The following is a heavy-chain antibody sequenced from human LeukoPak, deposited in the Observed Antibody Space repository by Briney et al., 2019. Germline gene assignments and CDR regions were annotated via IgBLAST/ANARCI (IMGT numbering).Heavy chain of an antibody. CDR1: GYTFTSYD. D-gene: IGHD3-10*01. Sequence: ASVKVSCKASGYTFTSYDINWVRQATGQGLEWMGWMNPNSGNTGYAQKFQGRVTMTRNTSISTAYMELSSLRSEDTAVYYCARLDLASTRVQGGDAFDIWGQGTMVTVSS. CDR3: ARLDLASTRVQGGDAFDI. J-gene: IGHJ3*02. V-gene: IGHV1-8*01. CDR2: MNPNSGNT.